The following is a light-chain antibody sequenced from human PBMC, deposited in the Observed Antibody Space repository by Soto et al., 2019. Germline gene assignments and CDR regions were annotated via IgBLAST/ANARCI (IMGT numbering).Light chain of an antibody. J-gene: IGLJ1*01. CDR2: DVS. CDR1: SSDVSGNNY. V-gene: IGLV2-14*01. Sequence: QSVLTQPASVSGSPGQSITISCTGTSSDVSGNNYVSWYQQHPGKAPKLMIYDVSNQPSGVSNRFSGSKSGNTASLTFSGLQSEDEAEYYCSSYTSSSARVFGTGTKVTVL. CDR3: SSYTSSSARV.